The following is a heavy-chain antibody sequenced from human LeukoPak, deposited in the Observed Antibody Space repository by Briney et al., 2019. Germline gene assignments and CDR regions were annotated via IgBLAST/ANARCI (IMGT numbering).Heavy chain of an antibody. J-gene: IGHJ5*02. V-gene: IGHV3-64*01. Sequence: PGGSLRLSCAASGFSLSSYTMHWVRQAPGKGLESVSAISSNGDSTYYKNSVKDRVTISRDNSKNTVYLQMGSLRPEDMAVYYCGREVDGGFDPWGQGTLVTVSS. CDR2: ISSNGDST. CDR3: GREVDGGFDP. D-gene: IGHD3-16*01. CDR1: GFSLSSYT.